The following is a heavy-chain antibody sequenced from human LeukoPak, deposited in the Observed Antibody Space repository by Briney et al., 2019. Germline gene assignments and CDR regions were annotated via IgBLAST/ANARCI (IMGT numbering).Heavy chain of an antibody. Sequence: GGSLRLSCAASGFTFSSYAMSWVRQAPGKGLEWVSAISGSGGSTYYADSVKGRFTISRENSKNTLYLQMNGLRAEDTAVYYCAKDWDSSEEADYWGQGTLVTVSS. D-gene: IGHD3-22*01. CDR1: GFTFSSYA. CDR2: ISGSGGST. CDR3: AKDWDSSEEADY. V-gene: IGHV3-23*01. J-gene: IGHJ4*02.